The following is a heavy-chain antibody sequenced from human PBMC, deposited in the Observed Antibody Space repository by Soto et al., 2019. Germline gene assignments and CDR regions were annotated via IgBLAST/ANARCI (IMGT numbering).Heavy chain of an antibody. J-gene: IGHJ4*02. Sequence: SETLSLTCAVSGGSFIGYYWNWIRQRPGKGLEWLGEISRSGSATYNPSLKGRVTMSVDTSKNQISLNVTSVTAADTALYYCARGPLITYYYNSGSRDRGYFDFWGQGTLVTVSS. CDR3: ARGPLITYYYNSGSRDRGYFDF. CDR2: ISRSGSA. CDR1: GGSFIGYY. V-gene: IGHV4-34*01. D-gene: IGHD3-10*01.